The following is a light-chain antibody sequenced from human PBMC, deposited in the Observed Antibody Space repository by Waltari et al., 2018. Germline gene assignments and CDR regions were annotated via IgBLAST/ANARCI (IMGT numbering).Light chain of an antibody. CDR2: WAS. V-gene: IGKV4-1*01. Sequence: DIVMTQSPDSLTVSLGERATINCKSTQSLLYSYTNKNYLAWYQQKPGQYPKLLIYWASTRDSGVPDRFSGSGSGTDFTLTISSLQAEDVAVYYCQQYYSTPVTFGQGTKVEMK. CDR1: QSLLYSYTNKNY. J-gene: IGKJ1*01. CDR3: QQYYSTPVT.